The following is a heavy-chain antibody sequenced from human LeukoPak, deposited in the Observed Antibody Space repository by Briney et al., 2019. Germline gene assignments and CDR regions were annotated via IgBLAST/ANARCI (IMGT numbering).Heavy chain of an antibody. CDR3: ARDAREYSSNVDY. CDR1: GGPISSSSYY. J-gene: IGHJ4*02. Sequence: SETLSLTCTVTGGPISSSSYYWGWIRQPPGKGLEWIGSIYYSGSTYYNPSLKSRVTISVDTSKNQFSLKLSSVTAADTAVYYCARDAREYSSNVDYWGQGTLVTVSS. V-gene: IGHV4-39*07. D-gene: IGHD2-21*01. CDR2: IYYSGST.